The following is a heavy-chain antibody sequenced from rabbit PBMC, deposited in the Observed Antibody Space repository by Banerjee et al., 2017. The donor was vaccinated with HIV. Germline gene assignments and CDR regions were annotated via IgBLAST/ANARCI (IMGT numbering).Heavy chain of an antibody. Sequence: QSLEESGGDLVKPGASLTLTCTASGFSFSSSYWICWVRQAPGKGLEWIACIYTSSGNTYYASWAKGRFTISKTSSTTVTLQMTSLTAADTATYFCARYVGSSYGIGNYFNLWGPGTLVTVS. V-gene: IGHV1S40*01. J-gene: IGHJ4*01. D-gene: IGHD8-1*01. CDR2: IYTSSGNT. CDR3: ARYVGSSYGIGNYFNL. CDR1: GFSFSSSYW.